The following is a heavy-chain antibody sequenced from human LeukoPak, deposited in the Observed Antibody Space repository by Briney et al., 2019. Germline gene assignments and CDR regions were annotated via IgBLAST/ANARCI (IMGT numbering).Heavy chain of an antibody. D-gene: IGHD3-3*01. V-gene: IGHV3-11*04. Sequence: PGGSLRLSCAASGFTFSDYYMSWIRQAPGKGLEWVSYISSSGSTIYYADSVTGRFTISRDNAKNSLYLQMNSLRAEDTAVYYCASRYYDFWSGYPSWGQGTLVTVSS. CDR2: ISSSGSTI. J-gene: IGHJ5*02. CDR3: ASRYYDFWSGYPS. CDR1: GFTFSDYY.